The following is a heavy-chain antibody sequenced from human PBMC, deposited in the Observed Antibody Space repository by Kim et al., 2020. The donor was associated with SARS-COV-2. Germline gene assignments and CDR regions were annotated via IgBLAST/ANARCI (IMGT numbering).Heavy chain of an antibody. CDR3: ARGMTMLRGVLSRPYYFDS. CDR2: IRSKSYGGTT. J-gene: IGHJ4*02. D-gene: IGHD3-10*01. V-gene: IGHV3-49*03. Sequence: GGSLRLSCTSSGFTFGDYAMSWFRQAPGKGLEWVGFIRSKSYGGTTEYAASVKGRFTISRDDSKSIAYLQMDSVKIEDAAVCYCARGMTMLRGVLSRPYYFDSWGQGTRVTVSS. CDR1: GFTFGDYA.